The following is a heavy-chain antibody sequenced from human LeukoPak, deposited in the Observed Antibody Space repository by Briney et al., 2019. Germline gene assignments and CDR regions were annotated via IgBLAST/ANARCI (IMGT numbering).Heavy chain of an antibody. J-gene: IGHJ6*03. Sequence: SETLSLTCTVSGGSISSSSYYWGWIRQPPGKGLEWIGSIYYSGSTYYNPSLKSRVTISVDTSKNQFSLKLSSVTAADTAVYYCARGRVSGSGRNYYYYYMDVWGKGTTVAVSS. CDR2: IYYSGST. CDR3: ARGRVSGSGRNYYYYYMDV. D-gene: IGHD3-10*01. V-gene: IGHV4-39*07. CDR1: GGSISSSSYY.